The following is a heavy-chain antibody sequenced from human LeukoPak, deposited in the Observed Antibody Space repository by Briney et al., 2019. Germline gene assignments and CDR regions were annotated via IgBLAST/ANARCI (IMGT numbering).Heavy chain of an antibody. Sequence: SETLSLTCTVSGDSISGYCWSWIRQPPGKGLEWIGYIYYSGSTNYNPSLKSRVAISVDTSKNQFSLKLSSVTAADTAVYYCARLDYGDYVRTFDYWGQGTLVTVSS. CDR2: IYYSGST. V-gene: IGHV4-59*08. CDR1: GDSISGYC. D-gene: IGHD4-17*01. J-gene: IGHJ4*02. CDR3: ARLDYGDYVRTFDY.